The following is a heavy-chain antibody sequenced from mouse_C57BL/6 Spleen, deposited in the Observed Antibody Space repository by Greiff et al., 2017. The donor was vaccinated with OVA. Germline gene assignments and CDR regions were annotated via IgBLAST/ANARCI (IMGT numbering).Heavy chain of an antibody. V-gene: IGHV1-63*01. CDR3: ARGSDYVDYYYAMDY. CDR2: IYPGGGYT. CDR1: GYTFTNYW. J-gene: IGHJ4*01. Sequence: QVQLKESGAELVRPGTSVKMSCKASGYTFTNYWIGWAKQRPGHGLEWIGDIYPGGGYTNYNEKFKGKATLTADKSSSTAYMQFSSLTSEDSAIYYCARGSDYVDYYYAMDYWGQGTSVTVSS. D-gene: IGHD2-4*01.